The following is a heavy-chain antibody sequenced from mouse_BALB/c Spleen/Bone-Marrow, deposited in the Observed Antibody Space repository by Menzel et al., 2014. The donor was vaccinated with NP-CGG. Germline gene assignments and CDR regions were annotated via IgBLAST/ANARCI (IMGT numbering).Heavy chain of an antibody. D-gene: IGHD2-14*01. CDR2: ISGYYGDA. V-gene: IGHV1S137*01. CDR1: GYKFTDHA. J-gene: IGHJ4*01. CDR3: ARSGKVRNAMDY. Sequence: QVQLQQSGAKLVRPGVSVKISCKGSGYKFTDHAIHWVKRSHAESLEWIGVISGYYGDAIYNQKFKGKATMTVDKSSGTAYMELARLTSEDSAIYYCARSGKVRNAMDYWGQGTSVTVSS.